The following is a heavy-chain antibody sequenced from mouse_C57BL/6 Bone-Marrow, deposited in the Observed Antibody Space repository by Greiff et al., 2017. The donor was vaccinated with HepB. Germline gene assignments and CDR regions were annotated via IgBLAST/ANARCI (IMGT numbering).Heavy chain of an antibody. CDR2: ISYDGSN. CDR3: ARQGP. CDR1: GYSITSGYY. Sequence: VQLKESGPGLVKPSQSLSLTCSVTGYSITSGYYWNWIRQFPGNKLEWMGYISYDGSNNYNPSLKNRISITRDTSKNQFFLKLNSVTTEDTATYYCARQGPWGQGTLVTVSA. J-gene: IGHJ3*01. V-gene: IGHV3-6*01.